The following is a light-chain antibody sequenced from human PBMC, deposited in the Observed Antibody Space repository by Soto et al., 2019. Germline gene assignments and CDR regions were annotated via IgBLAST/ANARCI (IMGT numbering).Light chain of an antibody. CDR1: QSISSW. CDR3: QQYNSYWT. V-gene: IGKV1-5*01. J-gene: IGKJ1*01. CDR2: DAS. Sequence: DIQMTQSPSTLSASVGDRVTITCRASQSISSWLAWYQQKPGKAPKLLIYDASSLESGVPSRFSGRGSGTEFTLTISSLQHDDFATYYCQQYNSYWTFGQGTKVEIK.